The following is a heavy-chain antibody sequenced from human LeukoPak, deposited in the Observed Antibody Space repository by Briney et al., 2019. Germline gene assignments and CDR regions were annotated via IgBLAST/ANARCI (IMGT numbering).Heavy chain of an antibody. CDR2: ISYDRSNK. CDR3: ARDQYDTWSRRGNFDS. D-gene: IGHD3-3*01. V-gene: IGHV3-30-3*01. CDR1: GFAFSSYA. Sequence: AGGSLRLSCAASGFAFSSYAMHWVRQAPGKGLEWVAVISYDRSNKYYADSVKGRFTISRDNTKNSLYLQMNSLRVEDTAVFYCARDQYDTWSRRGNFDSWGQGTLVIVSS. J-gene: IGHJ4*02.